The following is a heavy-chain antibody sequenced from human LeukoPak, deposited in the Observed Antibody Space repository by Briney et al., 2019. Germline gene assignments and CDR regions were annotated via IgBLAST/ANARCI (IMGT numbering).Heavy chain of an antibody. CDR1: GFTFNFYA. Sequence: PGGSLRLSCAASGFTFNFYAMHWVRQAPGKGLEWVAVISYDGSEKYYADSVRGRFTISRDDSKNTVYLQMSGLRPDDTSIFYCTRSKQQLVSTHFDYWGQGTLVTVSS. CDR2: ISYDGSEK. D-gene: IGHD6-13*01. CDR3: TRSKQQLVSTHFDY. V-gene: IGHV3-30*04. J-gene: IGHJ4*02.